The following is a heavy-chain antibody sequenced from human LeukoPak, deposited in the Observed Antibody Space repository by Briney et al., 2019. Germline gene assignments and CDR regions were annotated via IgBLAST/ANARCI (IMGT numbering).Heavy chain of an antibody. J-gene: IGHJ4*02. V-gene: IGHV3-9*03. D-gene: IGHD2-15*01. Sequence: PGRSLRLSCAASGFTFDNYAMHWVRQAPGKGLEWASGISWNSGSIVYVDSVKGRFTISRGNAKNSLYLQMDSLRPEDMALYYCVKDVFLGFCSGGSCSAHFDYWGQGTLVTVSS. CDR3: VKDVFLGFCSGGSCSAHFDY. CDR2: ISWNSGSI. CDR1: GFTFDNYA.